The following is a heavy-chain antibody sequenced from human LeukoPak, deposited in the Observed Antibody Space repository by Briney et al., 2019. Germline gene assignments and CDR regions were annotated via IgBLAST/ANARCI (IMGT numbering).Heavy chain of an antibody. CDR1: GFTFSGYT. D-gene: IGHD2-15*01. V-gene: IGHV3-48*01. CDR2: ISSSSSTI. Sequence: GGSLRLSCAASGFTFSGYTMNWVRQAPGKGLEWVSSISSSSSTIYYADSVKGRFTISRDNAKNSLYLQMNSLRAEDTAVYYCARDSSVAFDYWGQGTLVTVSS. CDR3: ARDSSVAFDY. J-gene: IGHJ4*02.